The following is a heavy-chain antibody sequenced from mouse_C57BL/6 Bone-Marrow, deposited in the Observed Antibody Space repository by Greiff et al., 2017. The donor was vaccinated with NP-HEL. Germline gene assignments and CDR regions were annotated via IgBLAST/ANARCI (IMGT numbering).Heavy chain of an antibody. CDR3: ARWSLGFTTVVENPYFDV. V-gene: IGHV1-50*01. D-gene: IGHD1-1*01. CDR1: GYTFTSYW. Sequence: QVQLQQSGAELVKPGASVKLSCKASGYTFTSYWMQWVKQRPGQGLEWIGEIDPSDSYTNYNQKFKGKATLTVDTSSSTAYMQLSSLTSEDSAVYYCARWSLGFTTVVENPYFDVWGTGTTVTVSS. J-gene: IGHJ1*03. CDR2: IDPSDSYT.